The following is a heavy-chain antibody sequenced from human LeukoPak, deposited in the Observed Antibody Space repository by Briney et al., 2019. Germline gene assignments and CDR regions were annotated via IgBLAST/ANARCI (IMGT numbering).Heavy chain of an antibody. V-gene: IGHV3-30*18. CDR1: GFTFSSYG. J-gene: IGHJ6*02. CDR2: ISYDGSNK. CDR3: AKDLRDYDSSGYYPTYYYGMDV. Sequence: PGGSLRLSCAASGFTFSSYGMHWVRQAPGKGLEWVAVISYDGSNKYYADSVKGRFTISRDNSKNTLYLQMNSLRAEDTAVYYCAKDLRDYDSSGYYPTYYYGMDVWGQGTTVTVSS. D-gene: IGHD3-22*01.